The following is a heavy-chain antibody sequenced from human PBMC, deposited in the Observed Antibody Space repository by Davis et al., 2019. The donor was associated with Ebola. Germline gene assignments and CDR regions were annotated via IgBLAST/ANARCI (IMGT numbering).Heavy chain of an antibody. CDR2: ISSSSTTI. D-gene: IGHD6-19*01. V-gene: IGHV3-48*02. J-gene: IGHJ4*02. CDR3: ARGQWLVSHY. CDR1: GFTFSSYS. Sequence: GGSLTLSCAVSGFTFSSYSMNWVRYAPGKGLEWVSYISSSSTTIYYADSVKGRFTISRDNAKNSLYLQMNSLRDEDTAVYYCARGQWLVSHYWGQGTLVTVSS.